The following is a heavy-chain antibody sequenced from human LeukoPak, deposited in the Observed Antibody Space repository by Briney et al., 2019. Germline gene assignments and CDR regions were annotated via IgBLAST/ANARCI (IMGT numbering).Heavy chain of an antibody. CDR1: GYSFTSYW. CDR2: IYPGDSDT. V-gene: IGHV5-51*01. J-gene: IGHJ3*01. CDR3: ARPFCSGGACYSGGSFDF. D-gene: IGHD2-15*01. Sequence: GESLKISCKGSGYSFTSYWIGWVRQMPGKGLEWMGIIYPGDSDTRYSPSFQGQVTFSADKSINTAFLQWGSLKASDTAIYYCARPFCSGGACYSGGSFDFWGQGTRVTVST.